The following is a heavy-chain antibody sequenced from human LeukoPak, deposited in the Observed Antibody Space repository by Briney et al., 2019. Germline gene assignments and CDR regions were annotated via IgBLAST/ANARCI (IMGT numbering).Heavy chain of an antibody. CDR3: ARFFDFWSGYDY. Sequence: GGSLRLSCAASGFTFSSYAMSWVRQAPGKGLEWVSAISGSGGSTYYADSVKGRFTISRDNSKNTLYLQMNSLRAEDTAVYYCARFFDFWSGYDYWGQGTLVTVSS. CDR1: GFTFSSYA. D-gene: IGHD3-3*01. J-gene: IGHJ4*02. V-gene: IGHV3-23*01. CDR2: ISGSGGST.